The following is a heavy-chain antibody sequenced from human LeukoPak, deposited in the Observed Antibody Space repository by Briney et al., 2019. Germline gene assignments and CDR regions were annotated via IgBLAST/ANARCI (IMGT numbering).Heavy chain of an antibody. CDR2: IIPILGIA. D-gene: IGHD3-9*01. CDR1: GGTFSSYA. J-gene: IGHJ3*02. CDR3: AKILRYFDWLSGDAFDI. Sequence: ASVKVSCKASGGTFSSYAISWVRQAPGQGLEWMGRIIPILGIANYAQKFQGRVTITADKSTSTAYMELSSLRSEDTAVYYCAKILRYFDWLSGDAFDIWGQGTMVTVSS. V-gene: IGHV1-69*04.